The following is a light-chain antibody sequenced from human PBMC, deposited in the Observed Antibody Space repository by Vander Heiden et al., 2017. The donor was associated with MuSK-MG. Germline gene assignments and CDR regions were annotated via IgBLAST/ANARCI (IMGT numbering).Light chain of an antibody. CDR2: GAS. CDR1: QNISNY. Sequence: DIQMTQSPSSLSASVGDRVTITCRSSQNISNYLNWYQQKAGKAPRVLIYGASTLQSGVPSRFSGSGSATDFTLTISSLHPEDFATYSCQQSYGAPFTFGPGTKVDIK. CDR3: QQSYGAPFT. J-gene: IGKJ3*01. V-gene: IGKV1-39*01.